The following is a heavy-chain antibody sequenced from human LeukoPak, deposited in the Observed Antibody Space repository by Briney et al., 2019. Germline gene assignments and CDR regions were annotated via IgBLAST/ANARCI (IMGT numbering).Heavy chain of an antibody. J-gene: IGHJ5*02. CDR2: VKQDGSDK. CDR1: GFTFSSYW. Sequence: PGGSLRLSCAASGFTFSSYWMSWVRQAPGKGLEWVANVKQDGSDKYYLDSVKGRFTIFRDNAKNSLCLQMNSLRAEDTAVYYCARNSYSSGTYYLNWFDPWGQGTLVTVSS. D-gene: IGHD3-10*01. CDR3: ARNSYSSGTYYLNWFDP. V-gene: IGHV3-7*01.